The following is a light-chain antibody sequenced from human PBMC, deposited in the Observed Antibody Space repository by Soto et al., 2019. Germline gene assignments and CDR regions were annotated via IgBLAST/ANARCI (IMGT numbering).Light chain of an antibody. CDR2: DAS. V-gene: IGKV3-20*01. CDR3: QQYGSSVKT. CDR1: QSVSSY. J-gene: IGKJ1*01. Sequence: EIVFTQSPGTLSLSPGARATLSCRASQSVSSYLAWYQQKPGQAPRLLIYDASNRAPDIPDRFSGSGSGTDFTLTISRLEPEDFAVYFCQQYGSSVKTFGQGTKVDIK.